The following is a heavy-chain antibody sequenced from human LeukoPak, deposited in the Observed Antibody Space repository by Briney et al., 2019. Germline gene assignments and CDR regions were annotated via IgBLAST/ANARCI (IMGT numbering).Heavy chain of an antibody. CDR2: ISYDGSNK. J-gene: IGHJ3*02. CDR3: ARSKEGAFDI. V-gene: IGHV3-30*04. Sequence: QPGRSLRLSCAASGFTFCSYAMHWVRQAPGKGLEWVAVISYDGSNKYYADSVKGRFTISRDNSKNTLYLQMNSLRAEDTAVYYCARSKEGAFDIWGQGTMVTVSS. CDR1: GFTFCSYA.